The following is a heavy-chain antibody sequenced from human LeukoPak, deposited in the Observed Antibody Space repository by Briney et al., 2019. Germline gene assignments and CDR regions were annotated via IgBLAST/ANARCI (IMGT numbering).Heavy chain of an antibody. Sequence: PGGSLRLSCAASGFTFSSYSMNWVRQAPGKGLEWVSAISGSGGSTYYADSVKGRFTISRDNSKNTLYLQMNSLRAEDTAVYYCAKDKRGDYDFWSGYVKESPLYFDYWGQGTLVTVSS. CDR2: ISGSGGST. CDR3: AKDKRGDYDFWSGYVKESPLYFDY. D-gene: IGHD3-3*01. J-gene: IGHJ4*02. V-gene: IGHV3-23*01. CDR1: GFTFSSYS.